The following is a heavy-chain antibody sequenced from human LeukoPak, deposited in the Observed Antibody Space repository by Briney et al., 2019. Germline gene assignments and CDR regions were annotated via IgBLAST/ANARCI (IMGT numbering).Heavy chain of an antibody. Sequence: GASVKVSCKASGYTFTGYYMHWVRQAPGQGLEWMGRINPNSGGTNYAQKFQGRVTMTRDTSNSTAYMELSRLRSDDTAVYYCARVKMTTVTTYDYWGQGTLVTVSS. D-gene: IGHD4-17*01. CDR2: INPNSGGT. V-gene: IGHV1-2*06. CDR3: ARVKMTTVTTYDY. CDR1: GYTFTGYY. J-gene: IGHJ4*02.